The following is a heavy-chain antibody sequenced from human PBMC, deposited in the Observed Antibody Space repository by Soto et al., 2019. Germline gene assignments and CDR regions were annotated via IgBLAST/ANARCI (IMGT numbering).Heavy chain of an antibody. J-gene: IGHJ4*02. Sequence: SVKVSCKASGGTFSSYTISWVRQAPGQGLEWMGRIIPILGIANYAQKFQGRVTITADKSTSTAYMELSSLRSEDTAVYYCVIAPHFWGSYHTFVDWGQGPLVTVSS. D-gene: IGHD3-16*02. CDR3: VIAPHFWGSYHTFVD. CDR1: GGTFSSYT. V-gene: IGHV1-69*02. CDR2: IIPILGIA.